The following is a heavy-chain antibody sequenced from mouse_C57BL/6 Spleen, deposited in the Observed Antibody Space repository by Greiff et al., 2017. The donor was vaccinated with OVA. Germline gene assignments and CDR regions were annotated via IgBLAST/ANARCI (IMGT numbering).Heavy chain of an antibody. V-gene: IGHV14-1*01. J-gene: IGHJ2*01. CDR2: IDPEDGDT. CDR3: TLITTVVATGEY. Sequence: EVQLQQSGAELVRPGASVKLSCTASGFNIKDYYMHWVKQRPEQGLEWIGRIDPEDGDTEYAPKFQGKATMTADTSSNTAYLQLSSLTSEDTAVYYCTLITTVVATGEYWGQGTTLTVSS. D-gene: IGHD1-1*01. CDR1: GFNIKDYY.